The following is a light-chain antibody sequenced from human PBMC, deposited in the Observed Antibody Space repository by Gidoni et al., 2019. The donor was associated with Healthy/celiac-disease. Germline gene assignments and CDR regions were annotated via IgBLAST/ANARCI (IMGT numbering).Light chain of an antibody. CDR3: CSYAGSSTWV. CDR1: SSDVGSYNL. V-gene: IGLV2-23*01. Sequence: QSALAPPASVSGSPGQSITISCTGTSSDVGSYNLVSWYQQHPGTAPKLMIYEDSKRPSGVSNRFSGSKSGNTASLTISGLQAEDEADYYCCSYAGSSTWVFGGGTKLTVL. CDR2: EDS. J-gene: IGLJ3*02.